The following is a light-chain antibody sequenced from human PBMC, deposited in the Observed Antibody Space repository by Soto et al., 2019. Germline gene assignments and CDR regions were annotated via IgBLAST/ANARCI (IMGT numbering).Light chain of an antibody. CDR2: KAS. CDR3: QQHNRHPCT. CDR1: QSLSSW. Sequence: DIHMTQSPSTLSASVGDRVTITCRASQSLSSWLAWYQQKPGKAPKLLIYKASSLESGVPSRFSGSGSGTEFTLTISSLQPDDFATYYCQQHNRHPCTFRHGTKVDIK. J-gene: IGKJ3*01. V-gene: IGKV1-5*03.